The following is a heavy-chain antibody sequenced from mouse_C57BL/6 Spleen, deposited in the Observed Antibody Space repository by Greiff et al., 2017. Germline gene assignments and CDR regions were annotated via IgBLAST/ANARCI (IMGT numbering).Heavy chain of an antibody. CDR2: IYPGSGST. Sequence: QVHVKQPGAELVKPGASVKMSCKASGYTFTSYWITWVKQRPGQGLEWIGDIYPGSGSTNYNEKFKSKATLTVDTSSSTAYMQLSSLTSEDSAVYYCARIGGPYYFDYWGQGTTLTVSS. CDR1: GYTFTSYW. J-gene: IGHJ2*01. CDR3: ARIGGPYYFDY. V-gene: IGHV1-55*01. D-gene: IGHD3-1*01.